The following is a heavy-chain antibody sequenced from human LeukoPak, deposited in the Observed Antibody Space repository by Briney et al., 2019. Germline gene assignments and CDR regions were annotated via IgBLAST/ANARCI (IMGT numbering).Heavy chain of an antibody. CDR1: GFTFSPYW. D-gene: IGHD2-2*01. CDR3: ARDRWEPVVVVPAAIAF. Sequence: GGSLRLSCVASGFTFSPYWMTWVRQAPGKGLEWVANVKDDGSENYYVDSLKGRFTISRDNAKNSLYLQMNSLRAEDTAVYYCARDRWEPVVVVPAAIAFWGQGTLVTVSS. CDR2: VKDDGSEN. V-gene: IGHV3-7*01. J-gene: IGHJ4*02.